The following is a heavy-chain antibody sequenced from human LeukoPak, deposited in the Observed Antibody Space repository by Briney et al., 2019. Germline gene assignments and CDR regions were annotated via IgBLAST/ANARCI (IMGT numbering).Heavy chain of an antibody. V-gene: IGHV3-53*01. Sequence: PGGSLRLSCAASGFTVSSNYMSWVRQAPGKGLEWVSVIYSGGSTYYADSVKGRFTISRDNSKNTLYLQMNSLRAEDTAVYYCARDQGSWGLPAMLAVAGTINAFDIWGQGTMVTVSS. CDR3: ARDQGSWGLPAMLAVAGTINAFDI. J-gene: IGHJ3*02. CDR2: IYSGGST. D-gene: IGHD6-19*01. CDR1: GFTVSSNY.